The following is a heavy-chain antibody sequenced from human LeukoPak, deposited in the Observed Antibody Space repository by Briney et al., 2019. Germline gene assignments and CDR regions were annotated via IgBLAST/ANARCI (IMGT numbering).Heavy chain of an antibody. CDR3: ARSLKESGYGGDFDY. D-gene: IGHD2-21*01. J-gene: IGHJ4*02. V-gene: IGHV4-31*03. Sequence: SQTLSLTCTVSGGSISSGGYYWSWIRQHPGKGLEWIGYIYYSGSTYYNPSLKSRVTISVDTSKNQFSLKLSSVTAADTAVYYCARSLKESGYGGDFDYWGQGTLVTVSS. CDR1: GGSISSGGYY. CDR2: IYYSGST.